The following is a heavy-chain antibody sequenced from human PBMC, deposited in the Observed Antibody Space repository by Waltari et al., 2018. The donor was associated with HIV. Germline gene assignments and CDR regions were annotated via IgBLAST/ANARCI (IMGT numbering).Heavy chain of an antibody. CDR3: ARGGGNYARNALDV. V-gene: IGHV1-18*01. D-gene: IGHD1-7*01. CDR1: GYSFTQYG. Sequence: QVQLVQSGGEVKKFGASVKVSCKAPGYSFTQYGLTWVRQAPGQGLEWMAWISEDTGNAKYAPKVQGRVTLTTDPPTATVYMELRSLGPDDTAVYYCARGGGNYARNALDVWGQGTMVTVSP. CDR2: ISEDTGNA. J-gene: IGHJ3*01.